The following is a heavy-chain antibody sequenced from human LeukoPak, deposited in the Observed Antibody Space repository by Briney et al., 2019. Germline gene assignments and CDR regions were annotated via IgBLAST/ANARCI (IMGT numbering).Heavy chain of an antibody. V-gene: IGHV4-59*01. D-gene: IGHD5-12*01. J-gene: IGHJ5*02. CDR2: IYYSGST. Sequence: SETLSLTCTVSGGSISSYYWSWIRQPPAKGLEWIGYIYYSGSTNYNPSHKSRVTISVDTSKNQFSLKLSSVTAADTAVYYCASHGYSGYDYGGTDNWFDPWGQGTLVTVSS. CDR1: GGSISSYY. CDR3: ASHGYSGYDYGGTDNWFDP.